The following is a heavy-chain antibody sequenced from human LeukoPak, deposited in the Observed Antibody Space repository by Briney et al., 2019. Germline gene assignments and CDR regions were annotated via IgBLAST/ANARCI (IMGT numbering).Heavy chain of an antibody. J-gene: IGHJ5*01. CDR1: GDSITSTSYY. CDR2: FFYIGTT. CDR3: ARDAITIFGVVINWFDS. D-gene: IGHD3-3*01. Sequence: PSETLSLTCSVSGDSITSTSYYWAWIRQPPGKGLEWIGSFFYIGTTHYTPSLRSRVSISVDTAKNQFSLKLSSVTAADTAVYYGARDAITIFGVVINWFDSWGPGTLVTVSS. V-gene: IGHV4-39*07.